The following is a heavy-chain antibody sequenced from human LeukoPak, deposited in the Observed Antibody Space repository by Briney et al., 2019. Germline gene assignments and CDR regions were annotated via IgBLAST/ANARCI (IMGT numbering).Heavy chain of an antibody. V-gene: IGHV3-23*01. CDR3: AKDLTIFGVVINGDFDY. J-gene: IGHJ4*02. Sequence: GGSLRLSCAASGFTFSSYAMSWVRQAPGMGLEWVSAIRGSGGSTYYAESVKGRFTISRDNSKNTLYLQMISLRAEDTAVYYCAKDLTIFGVVINGDFDYWGQGTLVTVSS. CDR1: GFTFSSYA. CDR2: IRGSGGST. D-gene: IGHD3-3*01.